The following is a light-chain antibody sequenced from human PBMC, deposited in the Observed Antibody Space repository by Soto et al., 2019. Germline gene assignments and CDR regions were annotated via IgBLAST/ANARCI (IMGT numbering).Light chain of an antibody. CDR3: QQSYNTPRT. CDR1: QNIRNY. Sequence: DIQMTQSPSSLSASVGDRVTITCRASQNIRNYLNWYQQKPGEAPKLLISAVSSLETGVPSRFSGSGSGTDFTLTITSLQPEAVATYYCQQSYNTPRTFGQGTKVDIK. CDR2: AVS. V-gene: IGKV1-39*01. J-gene: IGKJ1*01.